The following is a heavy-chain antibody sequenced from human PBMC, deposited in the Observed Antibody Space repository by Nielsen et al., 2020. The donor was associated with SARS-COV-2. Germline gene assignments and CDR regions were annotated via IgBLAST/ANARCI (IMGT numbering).Heavy chain of an antibody. J-gene: IGHJ5*01. CDR3: GRHDYGGNSPIDS. CDR2: LIIVFDTA. CDR1: GGTFSSDA. D-gene: IGHD4-23*01. V-gene: IGHV1-69*13. Sequence: SVKVSCKASGGTFSSDAISWVRQAPGQGLEWVGGLIIVFDTANSAPKFQGRVTITADESTSTAYMELTNLRSDDTAVYYCGRHDYGGNSPIDSWGHGTLVAVSS.